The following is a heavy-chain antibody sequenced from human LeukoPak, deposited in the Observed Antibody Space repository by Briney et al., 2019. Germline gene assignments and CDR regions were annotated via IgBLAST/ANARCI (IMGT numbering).Heavy chain of an antibody. CDR1: GFTFSSYS. CDR3: ARDRSGSY. D-gene: IGHD1-26*01. CDR2: ISYDGSNK. V-gene: IGHV3-30*03. Sequence: GGSLRLSCAASGFTFSSYSMNWVRQAPGKGLEWVAVISYDGSNKYYADSVKGRFTISRDNSKNTLYLQMNSLRAEDTAVYYCARDRSGSYWGQGTLVTVSS. J-gene: IGHJ4*02.